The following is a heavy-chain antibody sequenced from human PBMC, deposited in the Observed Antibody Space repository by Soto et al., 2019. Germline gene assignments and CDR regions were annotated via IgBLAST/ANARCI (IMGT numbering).Heavy chain of an antibody. V-gene: IGHV4-59*01. CDR2: IYYSGST. D-gene: IGHD5-12*01. CDR3: ARAYGGYADY. CDR1: GGSISSYY. Sequence: TSVTLSLTCTVSGGSISSYYWSWIRQPPGKGLEWIGYIYYSGSTNYNPSLKSRVTISVDTSKNQFSLKLSSVTAADTAVYYCARAYGGYADYWGQGALVTAPQ. J-gene: IGHJ4*02.